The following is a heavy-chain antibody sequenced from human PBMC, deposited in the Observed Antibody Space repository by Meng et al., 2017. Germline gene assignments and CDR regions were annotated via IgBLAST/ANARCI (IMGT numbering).Heavy chain of an antibody. J-gene: IGHJ4*02. V-gene: IGHV3-53*02. CDR3: ARGGSYYSY. CDR1: GFTVSSNY. Sequence: VQLVETGGGLIQPGGCLCIFCPASGFTVSSNYMSWVRQAPGKGLEWVSVIYSGGSTYYADSVKGRFTISRDNSKNTLYLQMNSLRAEDTAVYYCARGGSYYSYWGQGTLVTVSS. D-gene: IGHD1-26*01. CDR2: IYSGGST.